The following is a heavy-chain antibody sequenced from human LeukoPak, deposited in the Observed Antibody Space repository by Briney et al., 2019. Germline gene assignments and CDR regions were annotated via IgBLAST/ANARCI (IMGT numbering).Heavy chain of an antibody. Sequence: GSLRLSCEASGFTFSTYALSWVRQAPGKGLEWVSGMSGSGGRRDYVDSVKGRFTISRDNSKSTLYLQMSSLRAEDTAVYYCAKDGKIYGLDASDIWGQGTMVTVSS. J-gene: IGHJ3*02. CDR1: GFTFSTYA. D-gene: IGHD3/OR15-3a*01. V-gene: IGHV3-23*01. CDR2: MSGSGGRR. CDR3: AKDGKIYGLDASDI.